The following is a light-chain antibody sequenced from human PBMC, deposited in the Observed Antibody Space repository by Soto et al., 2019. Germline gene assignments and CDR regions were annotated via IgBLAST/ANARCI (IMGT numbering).Light chain of an antibody. J-gene: IGKJ1*01. CDR2: DAS. V-gene: IGKV1-5*01. CDR1: QTVGSW. CDR3: QHYNSYSEA. Sequence: DSQMTQSPSTLAASVGDRVTITCRATQTVGSWLAWYQQKPGKAPKLLIYDASSLQSGVPSRFSGSGSGTEFTLTISGLQPDDFATYYCQHYNSYSEAFGQGTKVDIK.